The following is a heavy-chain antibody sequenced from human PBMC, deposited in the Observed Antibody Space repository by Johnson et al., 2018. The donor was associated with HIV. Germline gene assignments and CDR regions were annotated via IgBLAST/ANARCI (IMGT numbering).Heavy chain of an antibody. Sequence: VQLEESGGGLVQPGRSLRLSCAASGFTFEDYAMHWVRQVPGKGLEWVPDISLTSGSIGSADSVRGRFTISRDTANHSLYLQMNSLRAEDTPLYYFAKDNRRDGYNSDAFDIWCQAPKVTVSS. D-gene: IGHD5-24*01. CDR3: AKDNRRDGYNSDAFDI. J-gene: IGHJ3*02. V-gene: IGHV3-9*01. CDR2: ISLTSGSI. CDR1: GFTFEDYA.